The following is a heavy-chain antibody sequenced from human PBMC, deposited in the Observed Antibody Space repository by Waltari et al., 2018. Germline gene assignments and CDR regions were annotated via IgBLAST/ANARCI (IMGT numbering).Heavy chain of an antibody. Sequence: QVQLQESGPGLVKPSETLSLTCTVSGGCVSSGSYYWSWIRQPPGKGLEWIGYIYYSGTTNYRPSLTSRVTISVDTSKNQFSLKLSSLTASDTALYYCARHSYDFRIAPFYYWGQGTLVTVSS. D-gene: IGHD3-3*01. CDR2: IYYSGTT. V-gene: IGHV4-61*01. CDR1: GGCVSSGSYY. J-gene: IGHJ4*02. CDR3: ARHSYDFRIAPFYY.